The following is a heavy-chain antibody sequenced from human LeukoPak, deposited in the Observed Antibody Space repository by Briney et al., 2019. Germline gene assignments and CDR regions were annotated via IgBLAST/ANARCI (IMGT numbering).Heavy chain of an antibody. CDR3: ARDNSVRDEAWWFNP. CDR2: ISSSGSTI. J-gene: IGHJ5*02. V-gene: IGHV3-48*03. Sequence: GGSLRLSCAASGFTFSSYEMNWVRQAPGKGLEWVSYISSSGSTIYYADSVKGRFTISRDNAKNSLYLQMSSLRAEDTAVYYCARDNSVRDEAWWFNPWGQGTLVTVSS. CDR1: GFTFSSYE. D-gene: IGHD5-24*01.